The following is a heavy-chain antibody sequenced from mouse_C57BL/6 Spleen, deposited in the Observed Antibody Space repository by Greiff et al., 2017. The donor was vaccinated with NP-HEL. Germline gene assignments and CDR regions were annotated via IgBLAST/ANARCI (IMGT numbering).Heavy chain of an antibody. CDR3: ARRVYGSSYDFDY. CDR1: GYTFTSYW. CDR2: IDPSDSYT. J-gene: IGHJ2*01. Sequence: QVQLQQPGAELVMPGASVKLSCKASGYTFTSYWMHWVKQRPGQGLEWIGEIDPSDSYTNYNQKFKGKSTLTVDKSSSTAYMQLSSLTSEDSAVYYCARRVYGSSYDFDYWGQGTTLTVSS. V-gene: IGHV1-69*01. D-gene: IGHD1-1*01.